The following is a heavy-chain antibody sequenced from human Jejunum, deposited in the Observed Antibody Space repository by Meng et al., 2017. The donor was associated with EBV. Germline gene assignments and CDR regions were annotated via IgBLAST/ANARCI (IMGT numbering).Heavy chain of an antibody. D-gene: IGHD1-26*01. CDR1: GGSFGNFY. CDR2: INHRGRT. V-gene: IGHV4-34*01. J-gene: IGHJ5*02. Sequence: QVQLQQWGAGLLKPSEXLSLTFGVYGGSFGNFYWSWIRQHPGKGLEWIGEINHRGRTNYDPSLKSRVSISIDTSKNQFPLKLNSVTAADTAVYYCAGGKYVAWEVLYAWGQGTLVTVSS. CDR3: AGGKYVAWEVLYA.